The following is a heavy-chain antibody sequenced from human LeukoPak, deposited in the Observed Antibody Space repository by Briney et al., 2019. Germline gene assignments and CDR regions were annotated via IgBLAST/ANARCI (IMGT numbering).Heavy chain of an antibody. CDR2: INPNSGGT. V-gene: IGHV1-2*02. CDR3: MREVGSINWYAY. Sequence: ASVKVSCKASGYTFSDYYMHWVRQAPGQGLEWIGWINPNSGGTKYAQKFQGRVTKTRDTSISTAYIEVSRLRSDDTAVYYCMREVGSINWYAYWGQGTLVTVSS. CDR1: GYTFSDYY. D-gene: IGHD6-13*01. J-gene: IGHJ5*01.